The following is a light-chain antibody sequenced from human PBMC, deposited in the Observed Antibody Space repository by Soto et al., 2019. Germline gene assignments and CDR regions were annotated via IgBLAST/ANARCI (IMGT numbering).Light chain of an antibody. CDR3: ISWTTSTTRI. CDR1: SSDIGAYNF. Sequence: QSALTQPASVSGSPGQSITISCTGTSSDIGAYNFFYWYQQHPGKAPKLMLYDVNIRPSGVSNRFSGSKSGNTASLTISGLQAEDEADYYCISWTTSTTRIFGVGTKLNVL. J-gene: IGLJ2*01. V-gene: IGLV2-14*03. CDR2: DVN.